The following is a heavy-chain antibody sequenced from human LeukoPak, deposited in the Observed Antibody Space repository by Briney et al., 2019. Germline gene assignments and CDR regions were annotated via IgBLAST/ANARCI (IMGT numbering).Heavy chain of an antibody. CDR1: GYTFTGYY. CDR2: INPNSGGT. Sequence: ASVKVSCKASGYTFTGYYMHWVRQAPGQGLEWMGWINPNSGGTSYAQKFQGRVTMTRDTSISTAYMELSRLRSDDTAVYYCARGVLLWFGESAAAFDIWGQGTMVTVSS. J-gene: IGHJ3*02. V-gene: IGHV1-2*02. D-gene: IGHD3-10*01. CDR3: ARGVLLWFGESAAAFDI.